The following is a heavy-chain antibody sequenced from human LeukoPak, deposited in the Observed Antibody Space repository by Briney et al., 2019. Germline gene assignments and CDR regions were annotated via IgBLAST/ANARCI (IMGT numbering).Heavy chain of an antibody. J-gene: IGHJ3*02. D-gene: IGHD1-26*01. CDR3: ARDIGTDAFDI. Sequence: ASVKVSCKASGYTFTSYYIHWVRQAPGQGLEWMGIANPSAGSATYAQKFQGRVTMTRDTSTTTVYMELSSLRSEDTAVYYCARDIGTDAFDIWGQGTMVTVSS. V-gene: IGHV1-46*01. CDR1: GYTFTSYY. CDR2: ANPSAGSA.